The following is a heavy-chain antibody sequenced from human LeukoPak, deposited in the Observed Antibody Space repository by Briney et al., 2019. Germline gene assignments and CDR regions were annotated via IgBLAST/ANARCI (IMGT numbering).Heavy chain of an antibody. Sequence: SETLSLTCTVSGGSISSSSYYWGWIRQPPGKGLEWIGSIYYSGSTYYNPSLKSRVTISVDTSKNQFSLKLSSVTAADTAVYYCARQDYGDYILFDPWGQGTLVTVSS. V-gene: IGHV4-39*01. J-gene: IGHJ5*02. CDR3: ARQDYGDYILFDP. D-gene: IGHD4-17*01. CDR2: IYYSGST. CDR1: GGSISSSSYY.